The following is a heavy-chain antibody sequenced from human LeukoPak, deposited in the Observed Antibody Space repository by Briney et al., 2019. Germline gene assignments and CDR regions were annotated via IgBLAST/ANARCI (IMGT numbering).Heavy chain of an antibody. J-gene: IGHJ6*02. Sequence: SETLSLTCTVSGGSISSYYWSWIRQPPGKGLEWIGYIYYSGSTNYNPSLKSRVTISVDTSKNQFSLKLSSVTAADTAAYYCARRAYSYGYYYYYGMDVWGQGTTVTVSS. CDR1: GGSISSYY. D-gene: IGHD5-18*01. CDR2: IYYSGST. CDR3: ARRAYSYGYYYYYGMDV. V-gene: IGHV4-59*08.